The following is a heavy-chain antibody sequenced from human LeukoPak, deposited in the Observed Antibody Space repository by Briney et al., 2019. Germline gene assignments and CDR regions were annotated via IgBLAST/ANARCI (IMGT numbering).Heavy chain of an antibody. D-gene: IGHD6-13*01. CDR1: GGSISSYY. V-gene: IGHV4-59*08. CDR3: ARLTHRSSSQYYFDY. CDR2: IYYSGST. Sequence: PSETLSLTCTVSGGSISSYYWSWIRQPPGKGLEWIGYIYYSGSTNYNPSLKSRVTISVDTSKNQFSLKLSSVTAADTAVYYCARLTHRSSSQYYFDYWGQGTLVTVSS. J-gene: IGHJ4*02.